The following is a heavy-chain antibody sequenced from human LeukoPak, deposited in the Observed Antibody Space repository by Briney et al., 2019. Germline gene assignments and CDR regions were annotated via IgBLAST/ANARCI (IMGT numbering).Heavy chain of an antibody. CDR3: ARHYDSSAYWYYFDY. D-gene: IGHD3-22*01. CDR1: GDSINNYY. V-gene: IGHV4-59*08. J-gene: IGHJ4*02. Sequence: PSETLSLTCTVSGDSINNYYWSWIRQPPGKGLEWVGCVFYSGSANYSPSLKSRVTISVDTSKNQFSLNVNSVTAADTAVYFCARHYDSSAYWYYFDYWGQGSLVTVSS. CDR2: VFYSGSA.